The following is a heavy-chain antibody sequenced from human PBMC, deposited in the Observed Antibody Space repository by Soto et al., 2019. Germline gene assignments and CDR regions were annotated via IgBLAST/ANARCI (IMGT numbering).Heavy chain of an antibody. D-gene: IGHD1-26*01. V-gene: IGHV3-23*01. J-gene: IGHJ4*02. CDR2: ISGSGGST. CDR3: ARRGSGSYYDY. CDR1: GFTFSSYA. Sequence: EVQLLESGGGLVQPGGSLRLSCAASGFTFSSYAMRWVRQAPGKGLEWVSAISGSGGSTYYADSGKGRFTISRDNSKIALYLQRNSLSAEDTAVYYFARRGSGSYYDYWGQGTLVTVSS.